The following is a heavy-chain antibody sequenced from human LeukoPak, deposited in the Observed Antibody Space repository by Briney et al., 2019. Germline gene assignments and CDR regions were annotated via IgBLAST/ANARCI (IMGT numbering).Heavy chain of an antibody. Sequence: GGSLRLSCAASGFTFNNYNMNWVRQAPGKGLEWVSSISSSSSYIYYADSVKGRFTISRDNAKNSLYLQMNSLRVEDTAVYYCARGAPCDYWGQGTLVTVSS. J-gene: IGHJ4*02. CDR1: GFTFNNYN. CDR3: ARGAPCDY. CDR2: ISSSSSYI. V-gene: IGHV3-21*01.